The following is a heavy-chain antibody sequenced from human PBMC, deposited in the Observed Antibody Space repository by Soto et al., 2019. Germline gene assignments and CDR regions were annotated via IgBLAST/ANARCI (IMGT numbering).Heavy chain of an antibody. D-gene: IGHD3-3*01. CDR3: AGGERILEWSGGGMDV. CDR1: GGSISSYY. CDR2: IYYSGST. J-gene: IGHJ6*02. V-gene: IGHV4-59*01. Sequence: QVQLQESGPGLVKPSETLSLTCTVSGGSISSYYWSWIRQPPGKGLEWIGYIYYSGSTNYNPSLKSRVTISVDTAKNQFSLKLSSVTAADTAVYYCAGGERILEWSGGGMDVWGQGTTVTVSS.